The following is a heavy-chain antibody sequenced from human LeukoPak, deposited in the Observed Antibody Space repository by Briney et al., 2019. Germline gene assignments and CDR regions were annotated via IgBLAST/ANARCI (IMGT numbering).Heavy chain of an antibody. J-gene: IGHJ6*03. V-gene: IGHV3-7*01. CDR3: ARDGVTMVRGVKVLDYYYYYMDV. D-gene: IGHD3-10*01. CDR2: IKQDGSEK. Sequence: GGSLRLSCAASGFTFSSYSMNWVRQAPGKGLEWVANIKQDGSEKYYVDSVKGRFTISRDNAKNSLYLQMNSLRAEDTAVYYCARDGVTMVRGVKVLDYYYYYMDVWGKGTTVTISS. CDR1: GFTFSSYS.